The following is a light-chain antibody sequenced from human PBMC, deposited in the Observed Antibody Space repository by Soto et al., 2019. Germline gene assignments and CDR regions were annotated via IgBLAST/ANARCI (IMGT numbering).Light chain of an antibody. J-gene: IGKJ5*01. CDR2: AAS. CDR1: QSISSY. Sequence: DIQMTQSPSSLSASVGDRVTITCRASQSISSYLNWYQQKPGKAPKLLIYAASSLQSGVPSRFSGSASGTYFTLTISRLQPEDFATYYCQQSYSTPITFGQGTRLEIK. CDR3: QQSYSTPIT. V-gene: IGKV1-39*01.